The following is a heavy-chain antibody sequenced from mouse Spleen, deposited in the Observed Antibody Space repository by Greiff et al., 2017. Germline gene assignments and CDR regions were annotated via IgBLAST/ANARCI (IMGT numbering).Heavy chain of an antibody. CDR3: ARGEERFDD. V-gene: IGHV1-69*01. CDR1: GYTFTSYW. Sequence: QVQLQQPGAELVMPGASVKLSCKASGYTFTSYWMHWVKQRPGQGLEWIGEIDPSDSYTNYNQKFKGKATLTVDKSSSTAYMQLSSLTSEDSAVYYCARGEERFDDWGQGTTLTVSS. CDR2: IDPSDSYT. J-gene: IGHJ2*01.